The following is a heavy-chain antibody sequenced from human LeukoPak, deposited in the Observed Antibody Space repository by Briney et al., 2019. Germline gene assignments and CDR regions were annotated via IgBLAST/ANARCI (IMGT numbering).Heavy chain of an antibody. Sequence: GGSLRLSRAASGFTFSSYAMHWVRQAPGKGLEWVAVISYDGSNKYYADSVKGRFTISGDNSKNTLYLQMNSLRAEDTAVYYCARARIDFDAFDIWGQGTMVTVSS. D-gene: IGHD5-12*01. V-gene: IGHV3-30-3*01. CDR3: ARARIDFDAFDI. CDR1: GFTFSSYA. CDR2: ISYDGSNK. J-gene: IGHJ3*02.